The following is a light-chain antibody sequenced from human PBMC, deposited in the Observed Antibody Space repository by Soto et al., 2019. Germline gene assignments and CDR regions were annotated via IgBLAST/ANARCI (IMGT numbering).Light chain of an antibody. CDR2: DAS. J-gene: IGKJ3*01. Sequence: EILLTQSPATLSLSPGERATLSCRASQSVSSYLAWYQQKPGQAPRLLIYDASNRATGVPARFSGSGSGTDFTLTIISLEPEYFAVYYCQQRSTWPGITFGPGTKVDIK. CDR3: QQRSTWPGIT. V-gene: IGKV3-11*01. CDR1: QSVSSY.